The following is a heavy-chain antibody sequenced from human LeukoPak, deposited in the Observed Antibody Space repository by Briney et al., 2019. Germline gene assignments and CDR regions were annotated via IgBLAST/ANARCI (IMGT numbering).Heavy chain of an antibody. CDR2: ISGSSTYI. V-gene: IGHV3-21*01. D-gene: IGHD5-12*01. CDR3: ARDGGYRGYDADC. CDR1: GFAFSTYS. Sequence: PGGSLRLSCAASGFAFSTYSMNWVRQAPGRGLEWVSSISGSSTYIYYADSVKGRFTISRDNAKNSLYLQMNSLRAEDTAVYYCARDGGYRGYDADCWGQGTLVTVSS. J-gene: IGHJ4*02.